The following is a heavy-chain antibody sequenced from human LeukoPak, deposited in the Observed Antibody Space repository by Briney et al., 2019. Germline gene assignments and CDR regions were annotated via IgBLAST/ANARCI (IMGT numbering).Heavy chain of an antibody. J-gene: IGHJ4*02. Sequence: GGSLRLSCAASGFTFSNYWMSWVRQAPGKGLEWVANINKDGSEKYYVDSVKGRFTISRDNAKNSLYLQMNSLRAEDTAVYYCARDLSWTVFDYWGQGTLVTVSS. CDR1: GFTFSNYW. CDR2: INKDGSEK. D-gene: IGHD6-13*01. CDR3: ARDLSWTVFDY. V-gene: IGHV3-7*01.